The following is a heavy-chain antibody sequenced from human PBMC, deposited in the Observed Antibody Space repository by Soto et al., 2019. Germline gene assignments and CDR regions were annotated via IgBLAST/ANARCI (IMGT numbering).Heavy chain of an antibody. CDR1: GFTFGDYA. CDR2: IRSKAYGGTT. D-gene: IGHD3-16*02. Sequence: GGSLRLSCTASGFTFGDYAMSWFRQAPGQGLEWVGFIRSKAYGGTTEYDASVKGRFTISRDDSKRNAYLQIKRLKTEDTAVYYCTRDKMITFGGVIVSHYYYYYMDVWGKGT. CDR3: TRDKMITFGGVIVSHYYYYYMDV. V-gene: IGHV3-49*03. J-gene: IGHJ6*03.